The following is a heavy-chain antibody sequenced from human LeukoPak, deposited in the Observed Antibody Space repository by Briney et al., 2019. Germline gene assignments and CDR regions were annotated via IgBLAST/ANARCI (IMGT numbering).Heavy chain of an antibody. D-gene: IGHD3-3*01. Sequence: ASVKVSCKASGYTFTSYAMHWVRQAPGQRLEWMGWINAGNGNTKYSQKFQGRVTITRDTSASTAYMELSSLRSEDTAVYYCASAGITIFGVVNGNWFDPWGQGTLVTVSS. J-gene: IGHJ5*02. CDR3: ASAGITIFGVVNGNWFDP. CDR1: GYTFTSYA. CDR2: INAGNGNT. V-gene: IGHV1-3*01.